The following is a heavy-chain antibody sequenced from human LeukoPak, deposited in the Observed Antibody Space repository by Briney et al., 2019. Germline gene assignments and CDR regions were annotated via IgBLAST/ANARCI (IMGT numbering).Heavy chain of an antibody. CDR2: INPSGGST. D-gene: IGHD2-21*02. CDR3: ARELPYIVVVTYRASDYNPRFDP. Sequence: ASVKVSCKASGYTFTSYYMHWVRQAPGQGLGWMGIINPSGGSTSYAQKFQGRVTMTRDTSTSTVYMELSSLRSEDTAVYYCARELPYIVVVTYRASDYNPRFDPWGQGTLVTVSS. V-gene: IGHV1-46*01. CDR1: GYTFTSYY. J-gene: IGHJ5*02.